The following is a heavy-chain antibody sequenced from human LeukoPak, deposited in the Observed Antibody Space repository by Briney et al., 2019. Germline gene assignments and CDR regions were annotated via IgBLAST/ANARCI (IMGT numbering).Heavy chain of an antibody. J-gene: IGHJ5*02. D-gene: IGHD3-22*01. CDR1: GYTFTGYF. CDR2: INPNSGGT. V-gene: IGHV1-2*02. Sequence: ASVKVSCKASGYTFTGYFLHWVRQAPGQGLEWMGWINPNSGGTTFAQKFQGRVTMTRDTSISTAYMELSRLRSDDTAVYYCARVFNYYDTSGYSTWGQGTLVTVSS. CDR3: ARVFNYYDTSGYST.